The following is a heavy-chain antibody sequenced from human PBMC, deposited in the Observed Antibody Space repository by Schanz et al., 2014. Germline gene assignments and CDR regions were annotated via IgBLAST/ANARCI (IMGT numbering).Heavy chain of an antibody. CDR2: VSRSTPDI. Sequence: EVQLAESGGGVVQPGRSLRLSCAASGFTFSGNAMHWVRQAPGKGLEWVSYVSRSTPDIYYADSVKGRFTMSRDNAKNSLFLQLNSLRADDTAVYYCARNRGSGGQNWYFDLWGRGTLVTVSS. D-gene: IGHD1-26*01. CDR3: ARNRGSGGQNWYFDL. V-gene: IGHV3-21*04. J-gene: IGHJ2*01. CDR1: GFTFSGNA.